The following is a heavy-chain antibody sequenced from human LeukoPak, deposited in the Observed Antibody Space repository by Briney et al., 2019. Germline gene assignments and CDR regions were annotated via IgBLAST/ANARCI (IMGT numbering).Heavy chain of an antibody. J-gene: IGHJ4*02. V-gene: IGHV1-2*02. CDR2: INPNSGGT. D-gene: IGHD1-26*01. Sequence: ASVKVSCKASGYTFTGYYMHWVRQAPGQGLEWMGWINPNSGGTNYAQKFQGRVTMTRDTSISTAYMELSRLRSDDTAVYYCARPLVGATINGYWGQGTLVTVSS. CDR3: ARPLVGATINGY. CDR1: GYTFTGYY.